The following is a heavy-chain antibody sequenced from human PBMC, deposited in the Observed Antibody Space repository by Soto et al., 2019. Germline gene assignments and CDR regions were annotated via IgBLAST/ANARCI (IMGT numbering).Heavy chain of an antibody. J-gene: IGHJ4*02. CDR3: ARVTQVWGSSSSGSLDD. D-gene: IGHD6-6*01. V-gene: IGHV4-4*02. Sequence: SETLSLTCAVSGGSISSINWWSLVRQPPGKGLERIGEIYHSGSTNYNPSLKSRVTISVDKSKNQFSLKLSSVTAADTAVYYCARVTQVWGSSSSGSLDDWGQGTLVIVAS. CDR2: IYHSGST. CDR1: GGSISSINW.